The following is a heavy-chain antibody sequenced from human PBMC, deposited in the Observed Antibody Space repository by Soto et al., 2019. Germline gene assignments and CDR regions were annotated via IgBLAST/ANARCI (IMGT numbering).Heavy chain of an antibody. Sequence: SLTCTVSGGSISSGDYYWSWIRQPPGKGLEWIGYIYYSGSTYYNPSLKSRVTISVDTSKNQFSLKLSSVTAADTAVYYCARATARLYYYDSSGYFVLDYWGQGTLVTVSS. J-gene: IGHJ4*02. D-gene: IGHD3-22*01. CDR3: ARATARLYYYDSSGYFVLDY. CDR1: GGSISSGDYY. CDR2: IYYSGST. V-gene: IGHV4-30-4*01.